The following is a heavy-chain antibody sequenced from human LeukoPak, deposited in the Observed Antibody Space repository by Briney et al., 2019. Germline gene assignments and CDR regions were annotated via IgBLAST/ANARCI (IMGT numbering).Heavy chain of an antibody. J-gene: IGHJ3*01. CDR3: VREEDGVVDDAFDV. D-gene: IGHD2-8*01. V-gene: IGHV4-59*01. CDR1: GGSISTYY. CDR2: IHHTGTT. Sequence: SETLSLTCTVSGGSISTYYWSWIRQPPGKGLEWIGFIHHTGTTISNPSLKSRVTISADTSKNQFSLKLRSVTAADTAVYFCVREEDGVVDDAFDVWGPGTMVTVSS.